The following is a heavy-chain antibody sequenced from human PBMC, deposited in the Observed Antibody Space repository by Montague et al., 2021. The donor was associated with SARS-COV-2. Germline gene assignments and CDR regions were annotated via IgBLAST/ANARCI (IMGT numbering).Heavy chain of an antibody. CDR1: GFSLTTSGMG. CDR2: IYWNDDK. J-gene: IGHJ4*02. V-gene: IGHV2-5*01. D-gene: IGHD2-15*01. Sequence: PALVKPTQTLTLTCTFSGFSLTTSGMGVDWIRQPPGKALEWLGLIYWNDDKFYNPSLKSRLAITKDTSKNQVVLSMTNVDPVDTATYFCSHRRGGVCSDGICYGEKGLDYWGLGTLVTVSS. CDR3: SHRRGGVCSDGICYGEKGLDY.